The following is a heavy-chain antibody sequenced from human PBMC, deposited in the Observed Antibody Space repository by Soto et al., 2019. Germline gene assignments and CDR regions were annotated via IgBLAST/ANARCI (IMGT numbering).Heavy chain of an antibody. D-gene: IGHD3-16*01. J-gene: IGHJ3*02. CDR2: INSNSGAT. V-gene: IGHV1-2*04. CDR3: AIIMTHSDSFDI. CDR1: GYTFGGFY. Sequence: ASVKVSCKASGYTFGGFYIHWMRQAPGQGLEWVGSINSNSGATTYAQKFQDSVAMTRDTSVSTAYMDLNRLTSDDTAIYYCAIIMTHSDSFDIWGQGAMVTVSS.